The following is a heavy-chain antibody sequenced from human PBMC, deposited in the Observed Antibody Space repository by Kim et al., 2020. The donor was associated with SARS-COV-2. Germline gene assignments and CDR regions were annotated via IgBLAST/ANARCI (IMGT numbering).Heavy chain of an antibody. Sequence: ASVKVSCKASGYTFTSYGISWVRQAPGQGLEWMGWISAYNGNTNYAQKPQGRVTMTTDTSTSTAYMELRSLRSDDTAVYYCARVDIAVAGTDAFDIWGQGTMVTVSS. CDR3: ARVDIAVAGTDAFDI. CDR1: GYTFTSYG. J-gene: IGHJ3*02. D-gene: IGHD6-19*01. V-gene: IGHV1-18*01. CDR2: ISAYNGNT.